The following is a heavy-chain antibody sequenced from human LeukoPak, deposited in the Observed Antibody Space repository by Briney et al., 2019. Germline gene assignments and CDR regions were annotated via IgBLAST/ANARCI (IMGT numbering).Heavy chain of an antibody. V-gene: IGHV1-24*01. Sequence: ASVKVSCKVSGYTLTELSMHWVRQAPGKGLEWMGGFDPEDGETIYAQKFQGRVTMTEDTSTDTAYMELSSLRSEDTAVYYCATRVPCSSTSCEGTAAFDIWGQGTMVTVSS. CDR2: FDPEDGET. J-gene: IGHJ3*02. D-gene: IGHD2-2*01. CDR3: ATRVPCSSTSCEGTAAFDI. CDR1: GYTLTELS.